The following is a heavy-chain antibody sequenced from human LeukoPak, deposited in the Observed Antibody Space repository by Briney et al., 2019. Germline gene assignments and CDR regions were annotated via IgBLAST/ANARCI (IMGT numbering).Heavy chain of an antibody. CDR2: INHSGST. CDR1: GGSFGGYY. Sequence: SETLSLTCAVYGGSFGGYYWSWIRQPPGKGLEWIGEINHSGSTNYNPSLKSRVTISVDTSKNQFSLKLSSVTAADTAVYYCARVAYYYYGMDVWGQGTTVTVSS. V-gene: IGHV4-34*01. CDR3: ARVAYYYYGMDV. J-gene: IGHJ6*02.